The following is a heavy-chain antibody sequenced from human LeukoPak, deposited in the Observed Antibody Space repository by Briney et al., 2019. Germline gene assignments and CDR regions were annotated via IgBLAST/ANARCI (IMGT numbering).Heavy chain of an antibody. D-gene: IGHD6-19*01. CDR1: GGSFSGYY. CDR3: AREGYLAVAASGYYYYGMDV. J-gene: IGHJ6*02. CDR2: INHSGST. V-gene: IGHV4-34*01. Sequence: SETLSLTCAVYGGSFSGYYWSWIRQPPGKGLEWIGEINHSGSTNYNPSLKSRVTISVDTSKNQFSLKLSSVTAADTAVYYCAREGYLAVAASGYYYYGMDVWGQGTTVTVSS.